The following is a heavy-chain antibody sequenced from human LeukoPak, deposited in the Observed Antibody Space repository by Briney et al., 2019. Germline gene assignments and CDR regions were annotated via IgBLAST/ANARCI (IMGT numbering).Heavy chain of an antibody. CDR3: ARGYSSGWNFDY. CDR1: GSIFSSYG. J-gene: IGHJ4*02. D-gene: IGHD6-19*01. Sequence: GGSLRLSCAASGSIFSSYGMHWVRQAPGKGLEWVAVIWYDGSNKYYADSVKGRFTISRDNSKNTLYVQMNSLRAEDTAVYYCARGYSSGWNFDYWGQGTLVTVSS. CDR2: IWYDGSNK. V-gene: IGHV3-33*01.